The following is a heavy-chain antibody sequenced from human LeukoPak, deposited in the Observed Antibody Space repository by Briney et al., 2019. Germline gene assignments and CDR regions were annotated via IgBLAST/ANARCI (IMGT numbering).Heavy chain of an antibody. CDR1: GYTFTSYD. V-gene: IGHV1-8*01. J-gene: IGHJ3*02. D-gene: IGHD3-10*01. CDR2: MNPNSGNT. Sequence: ASVKVSCKASGYTFTSYDISWVRQATGQGLEWMGWMNPNSGNTGYAQKFQGRVTMTRNTSISTAYMELSSLRSEDTAVYYCAREYYGSEYAFDIWGQGTMVTVSS. CDR3: AREYYGSEYAFDI.